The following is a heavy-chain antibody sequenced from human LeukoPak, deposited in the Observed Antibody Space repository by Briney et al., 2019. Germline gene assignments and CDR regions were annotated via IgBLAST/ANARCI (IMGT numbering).Heavy chain of an antibody. CDR1: GFSFTTYW. J-gene: IGHJ3*02. D-gene: IGHD3-10*01. CDR3: ASFYGSGRIWGGAFDI. V-gene: IGHV3-48*01. Sequence: GGSLRLSCAASGFSFTTYWMGWVRQAPGKGLEWVSYISSSSSTIYYADSVKGRFTISRDNAKNSLYLQMNSLRAEDTAVYYCASFYGSGRIWGGAFDIWGQGTMVTVSS. CDR2: ISSSSSTI.